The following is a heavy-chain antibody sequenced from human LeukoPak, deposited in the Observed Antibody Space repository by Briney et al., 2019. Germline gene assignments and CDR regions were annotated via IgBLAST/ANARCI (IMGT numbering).Heavy chain of an antibody. V-gene: IGHV1-46*01. CDR1: GGTFSSYA. CDR2: IDPRGGST. J-gene: IGHJ4*02. Sequence: ASVKVSCKASGGTFSSYAISWVRQAPGQGLEWMGMIDPRGGSTTYAQKFQGRVTMTRDTSTTTVFMELTSLNSDDTAMYNCVLFYAGRPNYWGQGTLVTVSS. CDR3: VLFYAGRPNY. D-gene: IGHD1-1*01.